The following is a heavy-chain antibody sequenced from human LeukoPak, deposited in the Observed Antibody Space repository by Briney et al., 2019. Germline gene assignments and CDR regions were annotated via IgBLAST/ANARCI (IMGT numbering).Heavy chain of an antibody. J-gene: IGHJ4*02. CDR1: GGSISSYY. V-gene: IGHV4-4*07. CDR3: AGGRRWYGSPFDY. Sequence: SETLSLTCTVSGGSISSYYWSWIRQPAGKGLEWIGRIYTSGSTNYNPSLTSRVTMSVDTSKNQFSLKLSSVAAADTAVYYCAGGRRWYGSPFDYRGQGTLVIVSS. CDR2: IYTSGST. D-gene: IGHD6-13*01.